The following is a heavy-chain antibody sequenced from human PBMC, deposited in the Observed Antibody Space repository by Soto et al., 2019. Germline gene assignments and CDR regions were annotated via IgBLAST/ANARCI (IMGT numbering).Heavy chain of an antibody. Sequence: GASVKVSCKASGGTFSSYAISWVRQAPGQGLEWMGGIIPIFGTANYAQKFQGRVTITADKSTSTAYMELSSLRSEDTAVYYCARHLDFWSGQTFDYWGQGTLVTVSS. CDR2: IIPIFGTA. CDR1: GGTFSSYA. V-gene: IGHV1-69*06. CDR3: ARHLDFWSGQTFDY. D-gene: IGHD3-3*01. J-gene: IGHJ4*02.